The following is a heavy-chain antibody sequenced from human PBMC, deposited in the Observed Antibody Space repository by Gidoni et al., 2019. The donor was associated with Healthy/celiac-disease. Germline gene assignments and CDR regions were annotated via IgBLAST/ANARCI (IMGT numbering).Heavy chain of an antibody. CDR3: ARLSLTYYHAAMGMDV. V-gene: IGHV4-34*01. J-gene: IGHJ6*02. CDR2: INHSGST. Sequence: QVQLQQRGAGLLKPSETLSLTCAVYGGSFSGYYWSWIRQPPGKGLEWIGEINHSGSTNYNPSLKSRVTISVDTSKNQFSLKLSSVTAADTAVYYCARLSLTYYHAAMGMDVWGQGTTVTVSS. D-gene: IGHD3-10*01. CDR1: GGSFSGYY.